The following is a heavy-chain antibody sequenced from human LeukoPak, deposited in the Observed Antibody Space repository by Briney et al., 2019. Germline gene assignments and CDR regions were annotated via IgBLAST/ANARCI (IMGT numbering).Heavy chain of an antibody. J-gene: IGHJ4*02. CDR3: AKAPSRSGYGVYFDC. V-gene: IGHV3-21*04. CDR1: GFTFSSYS. CDR2: ISSSSSYI. D-gene: IGHD5-12*01. Sequence: GGSLRLSCAASGFTFSSYSMNWVRQAPGKGLEWVSSISSSSSYIYYADSVKGRFTISRDNSKNTLYPQMNSLRAEDTAVYYCAKAPSRSGYGVYFDCWGQGTLVTVSS.